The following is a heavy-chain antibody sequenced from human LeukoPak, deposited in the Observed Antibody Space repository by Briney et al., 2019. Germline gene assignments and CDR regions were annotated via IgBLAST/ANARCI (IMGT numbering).Heavy chain of an antibody. CDR1: GVSISSYY. Sequence: PSETLSLTCTVSGVSISSYYWSWLRQPPGKGLEWIGYIYYSGSTNYNPSLKSRVTISVDTSKNQFSLKLSSVTAADTAVYYCARALGAAAGDAFDIWGQGTMVTVSS. V-gene: IGHV4-59*01. CDR2: IYYSGST. J-gene: IGHJ3*02. CDR3: ARALGAAAGDAFDI. D-gene: IGHD6-13*01.